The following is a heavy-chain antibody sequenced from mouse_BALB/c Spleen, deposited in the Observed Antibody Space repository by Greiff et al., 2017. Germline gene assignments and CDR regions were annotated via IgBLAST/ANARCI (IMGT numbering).Heavy chain of an antibody. Sequence: VQLQESGPELVKPGASVKISCKASGYAFSSSWMNWVKQRPGQGLEWIGRIYPGDGDTNYNGKFKGKATLTADKSSSTAYMQLSSLTSVDSAVYFCARSTVVAPYAMDYWGQGTSVTVSS. CDR2: IYPGDGDT. CDR1: GYAFSSSW. D-gene: IGHD1-1*01. J-gene: IGHJ4*01. CDR3: ARSTVVAPYAMDY. V-gene: IGHV1-82*01.